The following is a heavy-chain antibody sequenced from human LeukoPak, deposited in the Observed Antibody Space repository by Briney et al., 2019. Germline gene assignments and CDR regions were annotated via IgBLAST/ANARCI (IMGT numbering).Heavy chain of an antibody. CDR2: INAGNGNT. V-gene: IGHV1-3*01. CDR1: GYTFTGYY. D-gene: IGHD3-22*01. CDR3: ARSPPYYDSSALDY. J-gene: IGHJ4*02. Sequence: GASVKVSCKASGYTFTGYYMHWVRQAPGQRLEWMGWINAGNGNTKYSQKFQGRVTITRDTSASTAYMELSSLRSEDTAVYYCARSPPYYDSSALDYWGQGTLVTVSS.